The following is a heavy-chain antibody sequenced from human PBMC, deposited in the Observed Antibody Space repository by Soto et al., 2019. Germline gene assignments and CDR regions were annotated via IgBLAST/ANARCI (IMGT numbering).Heavy chain of an antibody. CDR1: GYTFTSYG. V-gene: IGHV1-18*04. CDR3: ARDLEGTYYYGSGSYPPYYYYYGMDV. CDR2: ISAYNGNT. D-gene: IGHD3-10*01. J-gene: IGHJ6*02. Sequence: ASVKVSCKASGYTFTSYGISWVRQAPGQGLEWMGWISAYNGNTNYAQKLQGRVTMTTDTSTSTAYMELRSLRSDDTAVYYCARDLEGTYYYGSGSYPPYYYYYGMDVCGQRTTVTVSS.